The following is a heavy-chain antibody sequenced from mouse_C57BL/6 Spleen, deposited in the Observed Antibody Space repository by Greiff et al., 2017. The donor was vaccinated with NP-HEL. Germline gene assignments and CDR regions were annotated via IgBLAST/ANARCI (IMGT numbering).Heavy chain of an antibody. CDR2: IDPSDSYT. CDR3: ARKEDYYEYDGRGFDY. CDR1: GYTFTSYW. D-gene: IGHD2-4*01. J-gene: IGHJ2*01. V-gene: IGHV1-50*01. Sequence: QVQLQQSGAELVKPGASVKLSCKASGYTFTSYWMQWVKQRPGQGLEWIGEIDPSDSYTNYNQKFKGKATLTVDTSSSTAYMQLSSLTSEDSAVYYCARKEDYYEYDGRGFDYWGQGTTLTVSS.